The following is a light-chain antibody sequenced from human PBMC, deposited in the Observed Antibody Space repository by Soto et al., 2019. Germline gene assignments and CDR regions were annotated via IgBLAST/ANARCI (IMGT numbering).Light chain of an antibody. CDR3: QSYDSSLSAI. Sequence: QSVLTQPPSVSGAPGQRVTISCTGSSSNIGAGHDVYWYQQLPGTAPKLLIYGNSNRPSGVPDRFSGSKSGTSASLAITGLQAEDEADYYCQSYDSSLSAIFGGGTQLTVL. V-gene: IGLV1-40*01. CDR1: SSNIGAGHD. CDR2: GNS. J-gene: IGLJ2*01.